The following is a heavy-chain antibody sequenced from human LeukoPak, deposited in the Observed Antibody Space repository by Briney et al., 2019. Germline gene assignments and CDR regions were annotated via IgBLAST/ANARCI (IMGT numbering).Heavy chain of an antibody. CDR2: IYYSGNT. V-gene: IGHV4-39*01. CDR1: DGSISSINNY. J-gene: IGHJ4*02. D-gene: IGHD6-13*01. CDR3: ARVRGSAAAAGPRTPDYFDY. Sequence: PSETLSLTCTVSDGSISSINNYWGWIRQPPGKRLEWIGSIYYSGNTYYNPSLESRVTLSVDTSKSQFSLRLNSVTAADTAVYYCARVRGSAAAAGPRTPDYFDYWGQGTLVTVSS.